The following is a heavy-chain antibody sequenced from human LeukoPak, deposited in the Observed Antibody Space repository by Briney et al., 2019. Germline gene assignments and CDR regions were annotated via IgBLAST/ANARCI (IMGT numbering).Heavy chain of an antibody. CDR1: GYSFTSYW. CDR2: IYPGDSDT. D-gene: IGHD3-22*01. CDR3: ARHRRDYYDSSGYSPFDY. V-gene: IGHV5-51*01. Sequence: GESLKISRKGSGYSFTSYWIGWVRQMPGKGLEWMGIIYPGDSDTRYSPSFQGQVTISADKSISTAYLQRSSLKASDTAMYYCARHRRDYYDSSGYSPFDYWGQGTLVTVSS. J-gene: IGHJ4*02.